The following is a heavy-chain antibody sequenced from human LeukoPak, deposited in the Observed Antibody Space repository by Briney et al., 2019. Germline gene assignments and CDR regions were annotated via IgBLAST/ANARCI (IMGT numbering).Heavy chain of an antibody. J-gene: IGHJ4*02. CDR2: ISGSGGST. D-gene: IGHD3-10*01. V-gene: IGHV3-23*01. Sequence: PGGSLRLSCAASGFTFSSYAMSWVRQAPGKGLEWVSAISGSGGSTYYADSVKGRFTISRDNSKNTLYLQMNSLGAEDTAVYYCARAYGSGIVELDYWGQGTLVTVSS. CDR1: GFTFSSYA. CDR3: ARAYGSGIVELDY.